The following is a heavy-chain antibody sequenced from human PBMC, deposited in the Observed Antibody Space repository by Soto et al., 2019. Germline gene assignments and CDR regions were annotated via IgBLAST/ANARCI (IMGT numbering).Heavy chain of an antibody. CDR1: GFTVSSNY. CDR3: ATTPDHQYWYFDL. D-gene: IGHD2-2*01. Sequence: EVQLVESGGGLIQPGGSLRLSCAASGFTVSSNYMSWVRQAPGKGLEWVSVIYSGGSTYYADSVKGRFTISRDNSKNTLYLQMNSLRAEDTAVYYCATTPDHQYWYFDLWGRGTLVTVSS. J-gene: IGHJ2*01. CDR2: IYSGGST. V-gene: IGHV3-53*01.